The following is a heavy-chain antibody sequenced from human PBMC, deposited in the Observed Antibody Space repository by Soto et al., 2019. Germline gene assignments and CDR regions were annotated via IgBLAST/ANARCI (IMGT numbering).Heavy chain of an antibody. Sequence: EVQLLESGGGLVQPGGSLRLSCAAAGITLNNYAMSWVRQAPGKGLEWVSTINGGGVNTYYADPVKGRFTISRENSRNILYLQMSSLGAEDTAVYYCARRLTTETTVFDYWGHGTLVTVSS. J-gene: IGHJ4*01. CDR3: ARRLTTETTVFDY. CDR2: INGGGVNT. V-gene: IGHV3-23*01. CDR1: GITLNNYA. D-gene: IGHD4-17*01.